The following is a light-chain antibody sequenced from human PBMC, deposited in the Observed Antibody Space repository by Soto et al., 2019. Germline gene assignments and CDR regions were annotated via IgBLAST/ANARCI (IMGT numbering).Light chain of an antibody. CDR2: KVT. Sequence: QSALTQPASVSGSPGQSITISCTGTTSDVGGYDYVSWYQQHPGEAPKLMIYKVTNRPSGVSDRFSGSKSGNTASLTISGLQAEDEADYYCTSYTTTTTLTFGGGTKVTVL. J-gene: IGLJ3*02. V-gene: IGLV2-14*01. CDR3: TSYTTTTTLT. CDR1: TSDVGGYDY.